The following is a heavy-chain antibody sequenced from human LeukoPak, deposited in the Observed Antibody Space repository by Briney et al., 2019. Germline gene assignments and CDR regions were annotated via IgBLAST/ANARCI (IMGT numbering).Heavy chain of an antibody. V-gene: IGHV4-39*01. D-gene: IGHD2-2*01. Sequence: GSLRLSCAASGFTFSSYSMNWVRQPPGKGLEWIGSIYYSGSTYYNPSLKSRVTVSVDTSKNQFSLKLKSVTAADTAVYYCARPQRAGWFDPWGQGTLVTVSS. J-gene: IGHJ5*02. CDR3: ARPQRAGWFDP. CDR2: IYYSGST. CDR1: GFTFSSYSMN.